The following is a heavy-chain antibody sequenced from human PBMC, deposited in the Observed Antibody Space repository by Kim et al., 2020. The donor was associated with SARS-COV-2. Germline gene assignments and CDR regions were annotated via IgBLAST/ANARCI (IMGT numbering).Heavy chain of an antibody. CDR3: ASPRSDFWSGLHYGMDV. D-gene: IGHD3-3*01. V-gene: IGHV5-10-1*01. CDR1: GYSFTSYW. CDR2: IDPSDSYT. J-gene: IGHJ6*02. Sequence: GESLKISCKGSGYSFTSYWISWVRQMPGKGLEWMGRIDPSDSYTNYSPSFQGHVTISADKSISTAYLQWSSLKASDTAMYYCASPRSDFWSGLHYGMDVWGQGTTVTVSS.